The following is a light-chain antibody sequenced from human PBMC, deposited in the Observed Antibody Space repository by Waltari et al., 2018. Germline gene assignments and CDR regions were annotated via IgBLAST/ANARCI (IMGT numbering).Light chain of an antibody. Sequence: DIQMTQSPSSLSASVGDRVTITCRASQSVSSYLNWYQQKPGKAPRLLIYAASNSQSGVPSRFSGSGSGTYFTLTISSLQPEDFATYYCQQSFRTPLTFGGGTKVEIK. CDR3: QQSFRTPLT. V-gene: IGKV1-39*01. CDR2: AAS. J-gene: IGKJ4*01. CDR1: QSVSSY.